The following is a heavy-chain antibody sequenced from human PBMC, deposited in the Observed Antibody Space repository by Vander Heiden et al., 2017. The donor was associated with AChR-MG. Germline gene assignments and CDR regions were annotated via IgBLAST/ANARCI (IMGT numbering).Heavy chain of an antibody. CDR1: GFTLSSYG. Sequence: EVQLVESGGDLVQPGGSLRLSCAASGFTLSSYGINWVRQAPGKGLEWVSYISSDTNTIYYADSVKGRFTISRDDAKNSLYLQMNSLRDDDTAVYYCARVTGVVGTTTARFDPWGQGTLVTVSS. J-gene: IGHJ5*02. V-gene: IGHV3-48*02. CDR2: ISSDTNTI. CDR3: ARVTGVVGTTTARFDP. D-gene: IGHD1-26*01.